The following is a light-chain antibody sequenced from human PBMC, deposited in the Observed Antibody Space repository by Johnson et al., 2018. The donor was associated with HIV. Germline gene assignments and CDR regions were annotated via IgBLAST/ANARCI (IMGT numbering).Light chain of an antibody. J-gene: IGLJ1*01. CDR3: GTWDSRLGNYV. CDR1: SSNIGRHY. CDR2: DND. Sequence: QSVLTQPPSVSAAPGQTVTISCSGSSSNIGRHYVSWYQQLPGTAPKLLIYDNDSRPSGIPDRFSGYKSGTSATLRITGLQTGDEADYYFGTWDSRLGNYVFGTGTKITVL. V-gene: IGLV1-51*01.